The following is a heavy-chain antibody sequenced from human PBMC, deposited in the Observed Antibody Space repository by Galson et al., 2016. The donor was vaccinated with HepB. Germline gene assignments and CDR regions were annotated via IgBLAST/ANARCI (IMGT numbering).Heavy chain of an antibody. V-gene: IGHV3-30*18. J-gene: IGHJ4*02. D-gene: IGHD3-10*02. Sequence: SLRLSCAGSGFLFRGYGMHWVRQAPGKGLEWVAADSMDGRRKFYSDSVRGRFTISRDNSTNMLFLQMHSLRPDDTAVYYCAKRHEFCPPVGCSVDYWGQGTLVSVSS. CDR3: AKRHEFCPPVGCSVDY. CDR2: DSMDGRRK. CDR1: GFLFRGYG.